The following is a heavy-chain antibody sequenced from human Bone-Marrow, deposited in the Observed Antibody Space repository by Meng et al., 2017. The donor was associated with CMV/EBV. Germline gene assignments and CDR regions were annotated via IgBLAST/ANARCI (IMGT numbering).Heavy chain of an antibody. V-gene: IGHV3-15*01. D-gene: IGHD3-9*01. Sequence: GGSLRLNCAASGFTFSNAWMSWVRQAPGKGLEWVGRVKSKTDGGPTDYAAHVKGRFTISRDDSINTLYLQINSLKTEDTAVYHFTADFYGDILTGYSIPGLDVWGQGTTVTVSS. J-gene: IGHJ6*02. CDR3: TADFYGDILTGYSIPGLDV. CDR1: GFTFSNAW. CDR2: VKSKTDGGPT.